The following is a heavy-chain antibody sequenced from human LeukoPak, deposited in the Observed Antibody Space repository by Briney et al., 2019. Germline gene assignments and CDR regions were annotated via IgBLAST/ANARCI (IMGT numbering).Heavy chain of an antibody. V-gene: IGHV3-48*03. Sequence: PGGSLRLSCAASGFTFSSYEMNWVRQAPGKGLEWVSYISSSGSTIYYADSVKGRFTISRDNSKNTLYLQMNSLRAEDAAVYYCAKASELLYQLLSDWGQGTLVTVSS. CDR2: ISSSGSTI. CDR1: GFTFSSYE. D-gene: IGHD2-2*01. CDR3: AKASELLYQLLSD. J-gene: IGHJ4*02.